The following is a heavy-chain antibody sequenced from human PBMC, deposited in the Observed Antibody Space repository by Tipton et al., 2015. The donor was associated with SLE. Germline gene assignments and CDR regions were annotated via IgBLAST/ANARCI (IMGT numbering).Heavy chain of an antibody. CDR2: IWYDGSNK. Sequence: LSLTCAASGFTFSSYGMHWVRQAPGKGLEWVAVIWYDGSNKYYADSVKGRFTISRDNSKNTLYLQMNSLRAEDTAIYYCGKGLNFDFWSGFGMDVWGQGTTVTVSS. V-gene: IGHV3-33*06. CDR1: GFTFSSYG. CDR3: GKGLNFDFWSGFGMDV. J-gene: IGHJ6*02. D-gene: IGHD3-3*01.